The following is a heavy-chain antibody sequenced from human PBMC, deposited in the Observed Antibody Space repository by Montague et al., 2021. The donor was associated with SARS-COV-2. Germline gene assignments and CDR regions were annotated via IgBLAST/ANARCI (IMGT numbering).Heavy chain of an antibody. CDR1: GGSISSGGYY. D-gene: IGHD3-3*01. Sequence: TLSLTCTVSGGSISSGGYYWSWIRQHPGKGLEWIGYIYYSGSTYYNPSLKSRVTISVDTSKNQFSLKLSSVTAADTAVYYCARAHTSFVVVVTSFDYWGQGTLVTVSS. CDR3: ARAHTSFVVVVTSFDY. J-gene: IGHJ4*02. CDR2: IYYSGST. V-gene: IGHV4-31*03.